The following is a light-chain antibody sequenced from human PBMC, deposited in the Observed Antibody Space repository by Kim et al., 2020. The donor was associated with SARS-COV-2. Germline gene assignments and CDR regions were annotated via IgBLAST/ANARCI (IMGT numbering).Light chain of an antibody. CDR1: QSISTY. Sequence: DIQMTQSPSSLSASVGDRVTITCRASQSISTYLNWYQRKPGKAPKLLIYAASSLQSGVSSRFSGRGSGTDFTLTISSLQPEDFATYYCQQSYSVPYTFGQGTKLEI. V-gene: IGKV1-39*01. CDR2: AAS. CDR3: QQSYSVPYT. J-gene: IGKJ2*01.